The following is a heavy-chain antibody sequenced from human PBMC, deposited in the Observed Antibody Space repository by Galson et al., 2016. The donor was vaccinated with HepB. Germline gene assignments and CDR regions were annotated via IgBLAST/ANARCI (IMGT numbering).Heavy chain of an antibody. D-gene: IGHD5-18*01. CDR3: ASQRGYTYGYVDY. V-gene: IGHV3-21*01. CDR1: GFTFSSYW. Sequence: SLRLSCAASGFTFSSYWMSWVRQAPGKGLEWVSSITVSSTYIYYADSVKGRFTISRDNAKNSLYLQMDRLRAEDTAVYYCASQRGYTYGYVDYWGRGTLVTVSS. CDR2: ITVSSTYI. J-gene: IGHJ4*02.